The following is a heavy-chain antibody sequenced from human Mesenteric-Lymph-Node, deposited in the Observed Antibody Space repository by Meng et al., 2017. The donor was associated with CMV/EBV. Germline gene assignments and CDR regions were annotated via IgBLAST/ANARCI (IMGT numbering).Heavy chain of an antibody. CDR2: INHSGST. V-gene: IGHV4-39*07. CDR3: ASGDFWSGYTFDY. CDR1: GGSISSSSCY. D-gene: IGHD3-3*01. Sequence: SETLSLTCTVPGGSISSSSCYWGWIRQHPGKGLEWIGEINHSGSTNYNPSLKSRVTISVDTSTIQFSLKLSSVTAADTAVYYCASGDFWSGYTFDYWGQGTLVTVSS. J-gene: IGHJ4*02.